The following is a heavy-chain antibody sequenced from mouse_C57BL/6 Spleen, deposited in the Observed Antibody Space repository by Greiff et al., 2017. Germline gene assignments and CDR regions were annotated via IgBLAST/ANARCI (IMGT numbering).Heavy chain of an antibody. D-gene: IGHD1-1*01. CDR1: GYTFTSYW. CDR2: IDPSDSYT. J-gene: IGHJ1*03. CDR3: ARNYYEDV. Sequence: QVQLQQSGAELVKPGASVKLSCKASGYTFTSYWMQWVQQRPGQGLEWIGEIDPSDSYTNYNQKFKGKATLTVDTSSSTAYMQLSSLTSEDSAVYYCARNYYEDVWGTGTTVTVSS. V-gene: IGHV1-50*01.